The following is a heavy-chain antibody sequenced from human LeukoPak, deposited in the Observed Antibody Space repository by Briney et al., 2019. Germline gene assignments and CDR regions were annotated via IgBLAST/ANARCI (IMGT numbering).Heavy chain of an antibody. J-gene: IGHJ5*02. CDR1: GGSFSGYY. CDR2: INHSGST. Sequence: SETLSLTCAVYGGSFSGYYWSWIRQPLGKGLEWIGEINHSGSTNYNPSLKSRVTISVDTSKNQFSLKLSSVTAADTAVYYCARGYYGSGSYHWFDPWGQGTLVTVSS. D-gene: IGHD3-10*01. V-gene: IGHV4-34*01. CDR3: ARGYYGSGSYHWFDP.